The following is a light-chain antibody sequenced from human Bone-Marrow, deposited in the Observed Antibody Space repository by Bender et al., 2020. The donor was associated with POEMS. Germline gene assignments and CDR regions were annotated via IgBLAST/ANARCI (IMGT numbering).Light chain of an antibody. Sequence: QSALTQPASVSGSPGQSITISCTGSSSDVGGYNSVSWYQQHPGQAPKLIIYQVNNRPSGVSNRFSGSKSGNTASLTISGLQAEDEADYYCQSFDTSLSGWVFGAGTKLTV. CDR2: QVN. CDR3: QSFDTSLSGWV. V-gene: IGLV2-14*01. CDR1: SSDVGGYNS. J-gene: IGLJ3*02.